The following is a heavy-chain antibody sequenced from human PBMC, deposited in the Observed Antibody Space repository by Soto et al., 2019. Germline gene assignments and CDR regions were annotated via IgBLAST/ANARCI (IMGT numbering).Heavy chain of an antibody. D-gene: IGHD3-9*01. CDR3: ALSPSFILTGYPLYYFYY. J-gene: IGHJ4*02. CDR2: ISGSGGST. CDR1: GFTFSSYA. V-gene: IGHV3-23*01. Sequence: GGSLRLSCAASGFTFSSYAMSWVRQAPGKGLEWVSAISGSGGSTYYADTVKGRFTITRDNSKNTLYLQMNNLRAEDTALYYFALSPSFILTGYPLYYFYYWGQGTLVTVSS.